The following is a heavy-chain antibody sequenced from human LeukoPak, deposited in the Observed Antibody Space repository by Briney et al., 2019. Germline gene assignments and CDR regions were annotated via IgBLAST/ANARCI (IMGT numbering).Heavy chain of an antibody. CDR2: INQDGYIK. CDR1: GFTFSQYW. CDR3: ARADYGRNFVGVVATTTVGRPH. D-gene: IGHD2-15*01. J-gene: IGHJ4*02. V-gene: IGHV3-7*01. Sequence: PGGSLRLPCAASGFTFSQYWMSWVRQAPGKGPEWVANINQDGYIKQHADSVKGRFTISRDNAKNSLYLQMNSLSAEDTGVYYCARADYGRNFVGVVATTTVGRPHWGQGTLVTVSS.